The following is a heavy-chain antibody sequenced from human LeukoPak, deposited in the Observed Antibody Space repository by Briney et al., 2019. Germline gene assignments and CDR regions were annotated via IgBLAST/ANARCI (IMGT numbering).Heavy chain of an antibody. V-gene: IGHV3-21*01. CDR2: ISSGSSYI. Sequence: GGSLRLSCAVSGFMFSSYSMNWVRQAPGKGLEWVSSISSGSSYIYYADSVKGRFTISRDNAKNSLYLQMNSLRVEDTAVYYCARVRVGATTSDAFDIWGQGTMITVSS. CDR3: ARVRVGATTSDAFDI. J-gene: IGHJ3*02. CDR1: GFMFSSYS. D-gene: IGHD1-26*01.